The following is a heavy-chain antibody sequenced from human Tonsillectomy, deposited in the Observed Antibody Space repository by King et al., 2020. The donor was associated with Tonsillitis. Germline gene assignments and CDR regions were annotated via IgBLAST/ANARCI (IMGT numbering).Heavy chain of an antibody. Sequence: VQLVESGGGVVQPGTSLRLSCAASGFSFRNYGMHWVRQAPGKGLEWVAVISFDGDRKHYADSMKGRFTVSRDNAENTLYLQMSGLGAEDTAVYYCARGRLFSSGWGIDYWGQGTLVTVSS. J-gene: IGHJ4*02. D-gene: IGHD6-19*01. CDR3: ARGRLFSSGWGIDY. V-gene: IGHV3-33*05. CDR2: ISFDGDRK. CDR1: GFSFRNYG.